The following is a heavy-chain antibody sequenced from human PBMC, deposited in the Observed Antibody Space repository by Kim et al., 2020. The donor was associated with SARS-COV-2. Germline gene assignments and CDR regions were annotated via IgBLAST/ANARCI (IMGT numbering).Heavy chain of an antibody. Sequence: YYADSVKGRFPISRDNAKNSLYLQMNSLRAEDTAVDYCARDDYGGNAFDYWGQGTLVTVSS. CDR3: ARDDYGGNAFDY. D-gene: IGHD4-17*01. V-gene: IGHV3-21*01. J-gene: IGHJ4*02.